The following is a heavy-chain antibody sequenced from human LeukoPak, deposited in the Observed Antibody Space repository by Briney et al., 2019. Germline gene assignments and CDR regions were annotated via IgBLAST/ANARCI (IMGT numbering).Heavy chain of an antibody. CDR2: MDYSGST. J-gene: IGHJ4*02. Sequence: KTSETLSLTCTVSGGSISGWYWSWIRQSPGTGLEWIGYMDYSGSTAYNPPLKSRVTISIDTSKKQFSLELSSVTAADTAIYFCARRKRGSGGPFDYWGQGTLVTVSS. CDR1: GGSISGWY. V-gene: IGHV4-59*08. D-gene: IGHD6-19*01. CDR3: ARRKRGSGGPFDY.